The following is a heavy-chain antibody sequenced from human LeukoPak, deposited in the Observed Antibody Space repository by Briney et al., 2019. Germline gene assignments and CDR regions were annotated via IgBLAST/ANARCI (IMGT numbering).Heavy chain of an antibody. CDR3: ATVGGSYDYVWGSPSPLYYFDY. CDR2: FDPEDGET. D-gene: IGHD3-16*01. J-gene: IGHJ4*02. V-gene: IGHV1-24*01. Sequence: ASVKVSCKVSGYTLTELSMHWVRQAPGKGLEWMGGFDPEDGETIYAQKFQGRVTMTEDTSTDTAYMELSSLRSEDTAVYYCATVGGSYDYVWGSPSPLYYFDYWGQGTLVTVSS. CDR1: GYTLTELS.